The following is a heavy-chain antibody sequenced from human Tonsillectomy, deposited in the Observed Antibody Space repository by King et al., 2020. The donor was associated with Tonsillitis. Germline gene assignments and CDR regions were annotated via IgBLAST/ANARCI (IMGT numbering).Heavy chain of an antibody. CDR3: ARPKDYGDYDWNFDL. CDR2: IYYSGST. CDR1: GGSISRSSYY. J-gene: IGHJ2*01. D-gene: IGHD4-17*01. V-gene: IGHV4-39*01. Sequence: QLQESGPGLVKPSETLSLTCTVSGGSISRSSYYWGWIRQPPGKGLEWIGSIYYSGSTYYNPSLKSRVTISVDMSKNQFSLKLSSVTAADTAVYYCARPKDYGDYDWNFDLWGRGTLVTVSS.